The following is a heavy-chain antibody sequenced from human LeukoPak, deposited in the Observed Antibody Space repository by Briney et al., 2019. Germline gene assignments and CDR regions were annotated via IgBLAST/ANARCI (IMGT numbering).Heavy chain of an antibody. Sequence: PGGSLRLSCAASGFTFSSYRMNWVRQAPGKGLEWVSSISSSGVYIYYADSLKGRFTISRDNAKTSLYLQMNSLRAEDTAIYYCARHLSGVTGYTYGRGIDYWGQGTLVTVSS. D-gene: IGHD5-18*01. CDR3: ARHLSGVTGYTYGRGIDY. CDR1: GFTFSSYR. J-gene: IGHJ4*02. V-gene: IGHV3-21*01. CDR2: ISSSGVYI.